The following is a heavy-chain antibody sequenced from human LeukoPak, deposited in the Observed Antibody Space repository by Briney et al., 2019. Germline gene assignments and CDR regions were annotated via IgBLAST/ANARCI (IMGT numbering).Heavy chain of an antibody. CDR1: GFTFSSYA. D-gene: IGHD1-1*01. CDR2: TSFDGSDN. J-gene: IGHJ4*02. Sequence: AGGSLRLSCAASGFTFSSYAMHWVRQAPGKGLKWVAVTSFDGSDNYYADSVKGRFLISRDNAKNSLYLQMNSLRDEDTAVYYCVRPGPPHYSWGQGTLVTVSS. V-gene: IGHV3-30*04. CDR3: VRPGPPHYS.